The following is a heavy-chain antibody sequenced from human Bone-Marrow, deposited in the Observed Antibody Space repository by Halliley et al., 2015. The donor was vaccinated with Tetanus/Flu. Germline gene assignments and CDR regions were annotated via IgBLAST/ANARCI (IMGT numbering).Heavy chain of an antibody. V-gene: IGHV1-2*02. Sequence: MGWIDPKGGGTIYAQKFQGRVPVTRDTSISTVYMELSSLKSDETAVYYCAKDSGYDSGGLDSWGRGTLVTVSS. D-gene: IGHD5-12*01. CDR2: IDPKGGGT. J-gene: IGHJ4*02. CDR3: AKDSGYDSGGLDS.